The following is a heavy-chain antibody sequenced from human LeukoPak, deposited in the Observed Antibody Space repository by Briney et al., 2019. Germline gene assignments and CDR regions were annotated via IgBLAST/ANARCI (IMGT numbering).Heavy chain of an antibody. CDR1: GVSISSYY. CDR3: ARTYSSGWYSKLPSTFDI. V-gene: IGHV4-59*08. J-gene: IGHJ3*02. CDR2: IYYSGST. Sequence: SETLSLTCTVSGVSISSYYWSWIRQPPGKGLEWIGYIYYSGSTNYNPSLKSRVTISVDTSKNQFSLKLSSVTAADTAVYYCARTYSSGWYSKLPSTFDIWGQGTMVTVSS. D-gene: IGHD6-19*01.